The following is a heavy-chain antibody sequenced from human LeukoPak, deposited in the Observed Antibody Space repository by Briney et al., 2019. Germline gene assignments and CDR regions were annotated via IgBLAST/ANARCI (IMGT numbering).Heavy chain of an antibody. D-gene: IGHD1-26*01. J-gene: IGHJ4*02. CDR2: FDPEDGET. Sequence: ASVKVSCKVSGYTLTGLSMHWVRQAPGKGLEWMGGFDPEDGETIYAQKFQGRVTMTEDTSTDTAYMELSSLRSEDTAVYYCATTGGSYFDFDYWGQGTLVTVSS. V-gene: IGHV1-24*01. CDR1: GYTLTGLS. CDR3: ATTGGSYFDFDY.